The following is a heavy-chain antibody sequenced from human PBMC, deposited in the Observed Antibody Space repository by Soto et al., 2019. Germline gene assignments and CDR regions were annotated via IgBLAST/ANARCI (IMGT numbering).Heavy chain of an antibody. V-gene: IGHV1-69*01. CDR1: GGTFSSYA. J-gene: IGHJ4*02. CDR3: GSWVDRDYDILTGHDY. CDR2: IIPIFGTA. Sequence: QVQLVQSGAEVKKPGSSVKVSCKASGGTFSSYAISWVRQAPGQGLEWMGGIIPIFGTANYAQKFQGRVTITADESTSTAYMELSSLRSEDTAVYYCGSWVDRDYDILTGHDYWGQGTLVTVSS. D-gene: IGHD3-9*01.